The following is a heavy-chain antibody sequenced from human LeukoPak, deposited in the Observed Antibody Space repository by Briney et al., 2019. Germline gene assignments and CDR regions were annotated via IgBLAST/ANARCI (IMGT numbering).Heavy chain of an antibody. Sequence: SETLSLTCTVSGGSISSYYWSWIRQPPGKGLEWIGYIYYSGSTNYNPSLKGRVTISVDTSKNQFSLKLSSVTAADTAVYYCARGYGSYCSSTSCYPPDWYFDLWGRGTLVTVSS. D-gene: IGHD2-2*01. V-gene: IGHV4-59*01. CDR1: GGSISSYY. CDR2: IYYSGST. CDR3: ARGYGSYCSSTSCYPPDWYFDL. J-gene: IGHJ2*01.